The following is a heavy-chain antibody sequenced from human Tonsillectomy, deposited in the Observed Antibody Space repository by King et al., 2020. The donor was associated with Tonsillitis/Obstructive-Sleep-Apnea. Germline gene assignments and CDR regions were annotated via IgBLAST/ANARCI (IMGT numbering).Heavy chain of an antibody. CDR1: GGTFSSYA. D-gene: IGHD2-8*01. J-gene: IGHJ6*03. V-gene: IGHV1-69*04. Sequence: QLVQSGAEVKKPGSSVKVSCTASGGTFSSYAISWVRQAPGQGPEWMGRIIPLLDIANYAQKFQGRVTITADRSTSTAYMELSSQRSEDAAVDYCAADHRVASSPGTIYSYYSIDVWGKGTTVTVSS. CDR2: IIPLLDIA. CDR3: AADHRVASSPGTIYSYYSIDV.